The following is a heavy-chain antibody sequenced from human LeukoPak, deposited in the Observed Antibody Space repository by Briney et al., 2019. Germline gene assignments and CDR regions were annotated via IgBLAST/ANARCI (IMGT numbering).Heavy chain of an antibody. V-gene: IGHV3-74*01. CDR2: INRDVSST. Sequence: PGGSLRLSCAASGFTFRSYWMHSVRQAPGKGLGWVSRINRDVSSTSYADSVKGGVTISRDNAKKTLYLQMNSLRAQDTALYYFAAVGTVPDYYYYGMDVWGHGTTVSVSS. CDR1: GFTFRSYW. J-gene: IGHJ6*02. D-gene: IGHD2-2*01. CDR3: AAVGTVPDYYYYGMDV.